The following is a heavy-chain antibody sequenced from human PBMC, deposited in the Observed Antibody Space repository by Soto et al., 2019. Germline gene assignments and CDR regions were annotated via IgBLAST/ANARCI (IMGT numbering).Heavy chain of an antibody. J-gene: IGHJ6*02. CDR1: GYTFIDYY. CDR2: INPDNGGT. CDR3: ARSPIVLPPHARLDV. D-gene: IGHD2-15*01. Sequence: ASVKVSCKASGYTFIDYYMHWVRQAPGQGLEWMGWINPDNGGTNYAQKFQGWVTVTRDTSISTAYMELSRLRSDDTAVYFCARSPIVLPPHARLDVWGQGTTVAVSS. V-gene: IGHV1-2*04.